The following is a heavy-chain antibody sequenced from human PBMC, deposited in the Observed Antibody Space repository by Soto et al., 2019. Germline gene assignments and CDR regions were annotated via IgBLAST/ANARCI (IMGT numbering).Heavy chain of an antibody. Sequence: PGGSLRLSCAASGFTVSTKYMSWVRQAPGKGLEWVSVICSSSNTYYADSVKGRFTISRDNAKNTVYLQMNSLRAEDTAVYYCARGIGSYYYYYYMDVWGKGTTVTVSS. D-gene: IGHD2-15*01. J-gene: IGHJ6*03. CDR1: GFTVSTKY. V-gene: IGHV3-66*01. CDR3: ARGIGSYYYYYYMDV. CDR2: ICSSSNT.